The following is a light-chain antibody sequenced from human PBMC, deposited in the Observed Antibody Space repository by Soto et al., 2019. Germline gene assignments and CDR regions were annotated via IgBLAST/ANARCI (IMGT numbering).Light chain of an antibody. CDR1: SSNIGSNT. J-gene: IGLJ2*01. Sequence: QTVVTQPPSASGTPGQRVTLSCSGSSSNIGSNTVNWYQQLPGTAPKLLIYSNNQRPSGVPDRFSGSKSGTSASLAISGLQSEDEADYYCAAWDDSLNGRVFGGGTKLTVL. CDR2: SNN. CDR3: AAWDDSLNGRV. V-gene: IGLV1-44*01.